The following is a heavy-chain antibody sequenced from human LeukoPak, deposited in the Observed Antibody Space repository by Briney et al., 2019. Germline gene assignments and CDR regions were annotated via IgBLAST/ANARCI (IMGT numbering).Heavy chain of an antibody. D-gene: IGHD3-10*01. V-gene: IGHV4-61*02. CDR1: GGSISSGSYY. CDR2: IYTSGST. J-gene: IGHJ6*03. Sequence: SETLSLTCTVSGGSISSGSYYWSWIRQPAGKGLERIGRIYTSGSTNYNPSLKSRVTISVDTSKNQFSLKLSSVTAADTAVYYCAREAGAGYYGSGSYFRNYYYYYMDVWGKGTTVTISS. CDR3: AREAGAGYYGSGSYFRNYYYYYMDV.